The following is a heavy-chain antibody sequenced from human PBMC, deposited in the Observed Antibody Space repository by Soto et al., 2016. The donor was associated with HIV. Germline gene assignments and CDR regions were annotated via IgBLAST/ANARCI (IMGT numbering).Heavy chain of an antibody. D-gene: IGHD3-22*01. CDR2: ISSSSTYI. CDR3: ARGLYFDSNGFWYFDL. J-gene: IGHJ2*01. CDR1: GFTFNTYS. V-gene: IGHV3-21*01. Sequence: EVQLVESGGGLVKPGGSLRLSCAASGFTFNTYSINWVRQAPGKGLEWVSSISSSSTYIYCADSVRGRFTISRDNAKNSLYLQMNSLRAEDTATYYCARGLYFDSNGFWYFDLWGRGTLVTVSS.